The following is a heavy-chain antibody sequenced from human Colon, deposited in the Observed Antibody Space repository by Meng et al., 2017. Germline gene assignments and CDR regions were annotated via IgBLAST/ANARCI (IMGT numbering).Heavy chain of an antibody. CDR1: GFTLSNYA. CDR2: IPGSGVST. D-gene: IGHD3/OR15-3a*01. J-gene: IGHJ4*02. V-gene: IGHV3-23*01. Sequence: GGGLVRPGWALRLSCAASGFTLSNYAMNWVRQSPGKGLEWVSTIPGSGVSTDYADSVKGRFTISRDNSRNTLYLQMNSLRAEDTAVYYCAKGRTSDYWGQGTLVTVSS. CDR3: AKGRTSDY.